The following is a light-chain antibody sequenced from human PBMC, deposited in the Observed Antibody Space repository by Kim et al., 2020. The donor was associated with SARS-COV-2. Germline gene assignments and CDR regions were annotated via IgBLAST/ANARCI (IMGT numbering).Light chain of an antibody. Sequence: ASTGDRVTITCRGSQGISSYLAWYQHKPGEAPKLLVYAASTLQRGVPSRFRGSGSGTDFTLDISCLQSEDFATYYCQQYYTYPWTFGQGTKVDIK. CDR2: AAS. J-gene: IGKJ1*01. CDR3: QQYYTYPWT. CDR1: QGISSY. V-gene: IGKV1-8*01.